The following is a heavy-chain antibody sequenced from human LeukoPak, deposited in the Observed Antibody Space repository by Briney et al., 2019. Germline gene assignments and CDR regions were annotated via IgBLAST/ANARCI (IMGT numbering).Heavy chain of an antibody. J-gene: IGHJ1*01. D-gene: IGHD3-10*01. V-gene: IGHV4-30-4*01. CDR2: IYYSGST. Sequence: SPTLSLTCTVSGGSISSGDYYWSWIRQPPGKGLEWIGYIYYSGSTYYNPSLKSRVTISVDTSKNQFSLKLSSVTAADTAVYCCAGYMASITMVRGVGAEYFQHWGQGTLVTVSS. CDR3: AGYMASITMVRGVGAEYFQH. CDR1: GGSISSGDYY.